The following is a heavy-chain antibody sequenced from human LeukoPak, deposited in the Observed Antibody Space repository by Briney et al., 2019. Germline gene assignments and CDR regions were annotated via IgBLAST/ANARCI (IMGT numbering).Heavy chain of an antibody. CDR3: ARDRYTMVRIFRAFDI. V-gene: IGHV3-21*06. J-gene: IGHJ3*02. Sequence: GGSLRLSCAASGFTFSSYAMNWVRQAPGKGLEWVSSISSSSSDIYNADSVKGRFTISRDNVKNSLFLQMNSLRAEDTAVYYCARDRYTMVRIFRAFDIWGQGTMVTVSS. D-gene: IGHD3-10*01. CDR2: ISSSSSDI. CDR1: GFTFSSYA.